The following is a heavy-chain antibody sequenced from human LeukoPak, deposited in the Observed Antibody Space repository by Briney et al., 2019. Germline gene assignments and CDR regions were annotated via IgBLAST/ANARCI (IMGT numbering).Heavy chain of an antibody. J-gene: IGHJ4*02. V-gene: IGHV3-11*03. CDR3: ATRRYHSSSWHIDY. CDR1: GFTFSDYS. Sequence: PGGSLRLSCAASGFTFSDYSMSWIRQAPGKGLEWVSYISGSSSYTNYADSVKGRFTLSRDDAKNSLYLQMNSLRAEDTAVYYCATRRYHSSSWHIDYWGQGSLVTVSS. CDR2: ISGSSSYT. D-gene: IGHD6-13*01.